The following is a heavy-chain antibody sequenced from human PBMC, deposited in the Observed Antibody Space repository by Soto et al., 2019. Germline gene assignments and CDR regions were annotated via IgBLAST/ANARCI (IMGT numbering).Heavy chain of an antibody. J-gene: IGHJ4*02. CDR3: ARVGSTSWY. CDR1: GFTFSSYW. D-gene: IGHD6-6*01. CDR2: IDGAGRST. V-gene: IGHV3-74*01. Sequence: EVQLVESGGGLVQPGGSLRLSCAATGFTFSSYWMHWVRQPPGKGLVWVSRIDGAGRSTNYADSVKGRFTISRDNAKNTLYLQMNSLRAEDTAVYYCARVGSTSWYWGQGTLVTVSS.